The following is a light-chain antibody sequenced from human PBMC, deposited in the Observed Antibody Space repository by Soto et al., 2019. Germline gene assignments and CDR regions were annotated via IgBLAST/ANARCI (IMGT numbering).Light chain of an antibody. J-gene: IGLJ1*01. Sequence: QSVLTQPASVSGSPGQSITISCAGASSDVGAYNYVSWYQQYPGKAPKLIIYDVSNRPSGVSNRFSGSKSGNTASLTISGLQAEDEADYHCSSYTSSSTLYVFGTGTKVTVL. CDR3: SSYTSSSTLYV. V-gene: IGLV2-14*01. CDR1: SSDVGAYNY. CDR2: DVS.